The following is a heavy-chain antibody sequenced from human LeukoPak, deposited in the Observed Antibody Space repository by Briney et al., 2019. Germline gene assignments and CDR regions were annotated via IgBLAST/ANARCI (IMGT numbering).Heavy chain of an antibody. V-gene: IGHV3-7*04. CDR2: IKQDGSEK. J-gene: IGHJ6*03. Sequence: GGSLRLSCAASGFIFSGYWMTWVRQAPGKGLEWVANIKQDGSEKYYVDTVKGRFTISRDNAKNSVYLQMTSLRAEDTALYYCAKDATAVPGTVYMDVWGKGTTVTISS. CDR1: GFIFSGYW. D-gene: IGHD6-13*01. CDR3: AKDATAVPGTVYMDV.